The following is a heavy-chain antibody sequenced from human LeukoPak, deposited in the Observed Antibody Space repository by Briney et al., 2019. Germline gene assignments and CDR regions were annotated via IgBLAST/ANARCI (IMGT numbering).Heavy chain of an antibody. D-gene: IGHD3-3*01. CDR3: AREGGFYRPLDY. CDR1: GGSVINTNW. Sequence: QSSGTLSLTCGVSGGSVINTNWWTWVRQPPGKGLEWIGEVHLDGRTNYNPSLESRPTMSVDVSENQVSLKLTSVTAADTAVYYCAREGGFYRPLDYSGQGTLVTVSS. CDR2: VHLDGRT. V-gene: IGHV4-4*02. J-gene: IGHJ4*02.